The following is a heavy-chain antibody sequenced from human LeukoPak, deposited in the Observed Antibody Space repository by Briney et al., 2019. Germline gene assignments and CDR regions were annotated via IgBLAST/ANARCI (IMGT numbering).Heavy chain of an antibody. CDR2: INSDGSGT. CDR3: ARNNWGIDY. CDR1: GFTFRNHW. J-gene: IGHJ4*02. V-gene: IGHV3-74*01. Sequence: GGSLRLSCAASGFTFRNHWMHWVRQAPGKGLVWVARINSDGSGTSHADSVEGRFTIPRDNAKDTLYLQMNSLRVEDTAVYYCARNNWGIDYWGQGTLVAVSS. D-gene: IGHD7-27*01.